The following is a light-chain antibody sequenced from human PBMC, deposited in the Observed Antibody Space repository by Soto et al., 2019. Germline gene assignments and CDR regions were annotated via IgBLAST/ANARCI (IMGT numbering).Light chain of an antibody. Sequence: EIVLTHSPVTLSLSPGERATLSCRASQSLSNNYLAWYQQKPGQAPRLVIYGASSRATGIPDRFSASGSGTDFTLTISRLEPEDFAVYFCQQYSSSPVTFGQGTKVDIK. CDR3: QQYSSSPVT. V-gene: IGKV3-20*01. J-gene: IGKJ1*01. CDR2: GAS. CDR1: QSLSNNY.